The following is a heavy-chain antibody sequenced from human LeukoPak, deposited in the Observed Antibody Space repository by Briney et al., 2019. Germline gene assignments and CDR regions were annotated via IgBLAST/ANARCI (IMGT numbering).Heavy chain of an antibody. Sequence: SQTLSLTCAISGDSVSNNRAAWNWIRQSPSRGLERLGRTYYRSKWYNDYAVSVKSRITINPDTSKNQFSLRLNSVTPEDAAVYYCARDAGDQAYRYFDLWGRGILVTVSS. D-gene: IGHD1-1*01. V-gene: IGHV6-1*01. J-gene: IGHJ2*01. CDR2: TYYRSKWYN. CDR3: ARDAGDQAYRYFDL. CDR1: GDSVSNNRAA.